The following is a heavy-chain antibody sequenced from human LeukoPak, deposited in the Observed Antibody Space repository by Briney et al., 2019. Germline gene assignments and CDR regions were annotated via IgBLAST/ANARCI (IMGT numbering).Heavy chain of an antibody. Sequence: SETLSLTCTVSGGSISSYYWSWIRQPPGKGLEWIGYIYTSGSTNYNPSLKSRVTMSVDTSKNQFSLKLSSVTAADTAVYYCAREVYYYDSSGLNWFDPWGQGTLVTVSS. CDR3: AREVYYYDSSGLNWFDP. V-gene: IGHV4-4*09. CDR2: IYTSGST. D-gene: IGHD3-22*01. CDR1: GGSISSYY. J-gene: IGHJ5*02.